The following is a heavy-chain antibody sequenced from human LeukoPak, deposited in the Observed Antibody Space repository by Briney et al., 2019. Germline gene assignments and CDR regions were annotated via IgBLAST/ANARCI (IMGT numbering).Heavy chain of an antibody. CDR3: ARDDSSSDHDAFDI. CDR1: GGSISSYY. V-gene: IGHV4-59*01. CDR2: IYYSGST. J-gene: IGHJ3*02. Sequence: SETLSLTCTVSGGSISSYYWSWIRQPPGKGLEWIWYIYYSGSTNYNPSLKSRVTISVDTSKNQFSLKLSSVTAADTAVYYCARDDSSSDHDAFDIWGQGTMVTVSS. D-gene: IGHD6-19*01.